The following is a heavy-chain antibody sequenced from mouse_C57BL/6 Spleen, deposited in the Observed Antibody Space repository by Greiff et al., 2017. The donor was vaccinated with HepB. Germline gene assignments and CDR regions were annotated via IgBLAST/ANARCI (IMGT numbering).Heavy chain of an antibody. CDR3: ARKDYGSSYHYFDH. Sequence: QVQLQQPGAELVMPGASVKLSCKASGYTFTSYWMHWVKQRPGQGLEWIGEIDPSDSYTNYNQKFKGKSTLTVDKSSSTAYMQLSSLTSEDSAVYYCARKDYGSSYHYFDHWGQGTTLTVSS. CDR2: IDPSDSYT. J-gene: IGHJ2*01. CDR1: GYTFTSYW. V-gene: IGHV1-69*01. D-gene: IGHD1-1*01.